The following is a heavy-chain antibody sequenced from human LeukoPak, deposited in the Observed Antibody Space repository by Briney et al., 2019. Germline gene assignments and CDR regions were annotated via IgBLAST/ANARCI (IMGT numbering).Heavy chain of an antibody. V-gene: IGHV4-59*01. J-gene: IGHJ5*02. CDR3: ARGGDYNWFDP. CDR2: IYYTGTS. CDR1: GGSIRSYY. D-gene: IGHD4-17*01. Sequence: SETLSLTCTVSGGSIRSYYWSWIRQPPGKGLEWIGYIYYTGTSNCNPSLKSRVTISVDTSKNQFPLKLSSVTAADMAVYYCARGGDYNWFDPWGQGTLVTVSS.